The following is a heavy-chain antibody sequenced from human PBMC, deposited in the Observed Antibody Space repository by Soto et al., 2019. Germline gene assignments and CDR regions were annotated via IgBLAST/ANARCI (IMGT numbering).Heavy chain of an antibody. D-gene: IGHD3-16*01. J-gene: IGHJ6*02. CDR1: GFTFRRHT. CDR2: IWYDGLNK. CDR3: ARDWGEAPNNIRVDGMDV. V-gene: IGHV3-33*01. Sequence: QVQMVESGGGVVQPGTSLRLSCTTSGFTFRRHTMHWVRQSPGQGLEWVALIWYDGLNKYYADSVKGRFSSSRDNSGGRLYLQMNDLRAEDTALYDGARDWGEAPNNIRVDGMDVWGQGTTVTVSS.